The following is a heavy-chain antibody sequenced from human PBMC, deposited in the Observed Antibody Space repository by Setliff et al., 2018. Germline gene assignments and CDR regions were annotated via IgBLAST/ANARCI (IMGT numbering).Heavy chain of an antibody. D-gene: IGHD7-27*01. CDR3: VRDLHWGFDY. CDR1: GFTFGDFA. Sequence: GGSLRLSCAASGFTFGDFAMTWVRQAPGKGLEWVSGIGGRGISTYYADSVKGRFIISRDNSKNTLFLQMNSLRAEDTAVYYCVRDLHWGFDYWGLGTLVTVSS. V-gene: IGHV3-23*01. J-gene: IGHJ4*02. CDR2: IGGRGIST.